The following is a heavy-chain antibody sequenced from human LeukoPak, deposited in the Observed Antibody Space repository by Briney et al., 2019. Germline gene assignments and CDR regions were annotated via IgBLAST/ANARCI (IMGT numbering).Heavy chain of an antibody. D-gene: IGHD2-2*01. CDR3: ATVSGYCSSTSCPRGAFDI. CDR1: GFTFDDYA. Sequence: PGRSLRLSCAASGFTFDDYAMHWVRQAPGKGLEWVSGISWNSGSIGYADSVKGRFTISRDNAKNSLYLQMNSLRAEDTALYYCATVSGYCSSTSCPRGAFDIWGQGTMATVSS. J-gene: IGHJ3*02. CDR2: ISWNSGSI. V-gene: IGHV3-9*01.